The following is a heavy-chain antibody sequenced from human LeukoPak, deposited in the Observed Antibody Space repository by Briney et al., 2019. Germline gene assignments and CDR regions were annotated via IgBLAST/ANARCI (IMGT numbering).Heavy chain of an antibody. CDR2: IYTSGNT. Sequence: GGSLRLSCAASGFTVSGNYMRWVRQAPGKGPEWVSVIYTSGNTYYAESVKGRFTISRDTSKNTLSLKMNGLRAEDTAFYYCARMVYYYDSSGYNYYFHRWGQGTLVTVSS. CDR1: GFTVSGNY. D-gene: IGHD3-22*01. CDR3: ARMVYYYDSSGYNYYFHR. V-gene: IGHV3-66*01. J-gene: IGHJ4*02.